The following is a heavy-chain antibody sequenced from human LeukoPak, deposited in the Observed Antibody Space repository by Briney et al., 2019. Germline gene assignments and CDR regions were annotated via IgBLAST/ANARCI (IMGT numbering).Heavy chain of an antibody. Sequence: SSETLSLTCGVYGGSLSGYYWSWIRQPPGKGLECIGEIDHSGTTNYSPSLKSRVTISVDTSRNQFSLKLNSVTAADTAVYYCARAAFYYDSGGHWGQGTLVTVSS. D-gene: IGHD3-22*01. CDR3: ARAAFYYDSGGH. CDR1: GGSLSGYY. V-gene: IGHV4-34*01. CDR2: IDHSGTT. J-gene: IGHJ1*01.